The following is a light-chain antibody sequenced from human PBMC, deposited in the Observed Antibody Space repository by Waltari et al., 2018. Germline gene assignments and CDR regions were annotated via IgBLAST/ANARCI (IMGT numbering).Light chain of an antibody. Sequence: EIVMTQSLATLSVSPGERATLSCRASQSVSSNLAWYQQKPGQAPRLLIYGASTRATGIPARFSGSGSGTEFTLTISSLQSEDFAVYYCHQYNNWPPFTFGPGTKVDIK. CDR3: HQYNNWPPFT. J-gene: IGKJ3*01. CDR1: QSVSSN. V-gene: IGKV3-15*01. CDR2: GAS.